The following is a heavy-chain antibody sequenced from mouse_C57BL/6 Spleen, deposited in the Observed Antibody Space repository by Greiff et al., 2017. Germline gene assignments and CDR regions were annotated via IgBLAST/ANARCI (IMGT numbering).Heavy chain of an antibody. CDR2: IYPGSGST. V-gene: IGHV1-55*01. D-gene: IGHD1-1*01. CDR3: ARVGYYGSSSWYFDV. J-gene: IGHJ1*03. Sequence: QVQLQQPGAELVKPGASVKMSCKASGYTFTSYWITWVKQRPGQGLEWIGDIYPGSGSTNYNEKFKSKATLTVDTSSSTAYMQLSSLTSEDSAVYFCARVGYYGSSSWYFDVWGTGTTVTVSS. CDR1: GYTFTSYW.